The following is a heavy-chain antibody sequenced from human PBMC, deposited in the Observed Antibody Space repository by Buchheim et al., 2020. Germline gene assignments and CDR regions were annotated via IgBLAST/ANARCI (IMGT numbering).Heavy chain of an antibody. J-gene: IGHJ4*02. CDR1: GFSFSNNW. Sequence: EVQLVESGGGLVQPGGSLRLSCAASGFSFSNNWMHWVRPAPGKGRVWVARISRDESDPTCAVSVKGRFTISRDNAKNTLYLQMNNLRAEDTAVYYCARGGYSYIIDYWGQGTL. CDR3: ARGGYSYIIDY. D-gene: IGHD5-18*01. CDR2: ISRDESDP. V-gene: IGHV3-74*01.